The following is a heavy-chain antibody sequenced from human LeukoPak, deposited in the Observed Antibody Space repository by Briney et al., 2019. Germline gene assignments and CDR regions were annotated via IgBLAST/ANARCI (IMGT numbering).Heavy chain of an antibody. Sequence: ASVKVSCKASGYTFTSYYMHWVRQAPGQGLEWMGIINPSGGSTSYAQKFQGRVTMTRNTSISTAYMELSSLRSEDTAVYYCARWGPNIVVVPAAIGVNSFDPWGQGTLVTVSS. D-gene: IGHD2-2*01. CDR3: ARWGPNIVVVPAAIGVNSFDP. J-gene: IGHJ5*02. CDR2: INPSGGST. V-gene: IGHV1-46*01. CDR1: GYTFTSYY.